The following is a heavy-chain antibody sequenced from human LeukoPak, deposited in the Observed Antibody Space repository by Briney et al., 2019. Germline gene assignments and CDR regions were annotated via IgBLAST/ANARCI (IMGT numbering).Heavy chain of an antibody. CDR3: ARDPYCSGGSCYSGV. V-gene: IGHV3-53*01. D-gene: IGHD2-15*01. CDR2: IYSGGST. J-gene: IGHJ6*02. Sequence: PGGSLRLSCAASGFTVSSNYMSWVRQAPGKGLEWVSVIYSGGSTYYADSVKGRFTISRDNSKNTLYLQMNSLRAEDTAVYYCARDPYCSGGSCYSGVWGQGTTVTVSS. CDR1: GFTVSSNY.